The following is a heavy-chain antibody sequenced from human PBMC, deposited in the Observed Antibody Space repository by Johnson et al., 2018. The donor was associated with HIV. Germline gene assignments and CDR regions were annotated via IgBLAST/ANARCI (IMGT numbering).Heavy chain of an antibody. CDR3: ARAGDYYASSGYYSLAFDI. D-gene: IGHD3-22*01. CDR2: ISYDGSDK. J-gene: IGHJ3*02. V-gene: IGHV3-30*03. Sequence: QVQLVESGGGVVQPGRSLRLSCAASGFTFSSYGMNWVRQAPGKGLEWVAVISYDGSDKYYADSVKGRFTISRDNSKNTLYLQMNSLRAEDTAVYYCARAGDYYASSGYYSLAFDIWGQGTMVTVSS. CDR1: GFTFSSYG.